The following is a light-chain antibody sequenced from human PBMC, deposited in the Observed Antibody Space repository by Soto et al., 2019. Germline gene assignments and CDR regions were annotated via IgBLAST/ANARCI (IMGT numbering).Light chain of an antibody. V-gene: IGKV1-5*03. Sequence: DIQMTQSPSTLSAPAGDRVTITCRASQSISSWLAWYQQKPGKAPKLLIYKASSLESGVPSRFSGSGSGTEFTLTISSLQPDDFAAYYCQQYYSYPYTFGQGTKLEIK. CDR1: QSISSW. CDR3: QQYYSYPYT. CDR2: KAS. J-gene: IGKJ2*01.